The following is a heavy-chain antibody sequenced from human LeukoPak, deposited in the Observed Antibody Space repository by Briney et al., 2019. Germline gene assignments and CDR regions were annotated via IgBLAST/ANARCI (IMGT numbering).Heavy chain of an antibody. J-gene: IGHJ4*02. CDR3: ARGGTTVVNRYSFDY. Sequence: PGGSLRLSCAASGFTFSSYAMHWVRQAPGKGLEWVSYISSSSSTIYYADSVKGRFTISRDNAKNSLYLQMNSLRDEDTAVYYCARGGTTVVNRYSFDYWGQGTLVTVSS. CDR1: GFTFSSYA. V-gene: IGHV3-48*02. CDR2: ISSSSSTI. D-gene: IGHD4-23*01.